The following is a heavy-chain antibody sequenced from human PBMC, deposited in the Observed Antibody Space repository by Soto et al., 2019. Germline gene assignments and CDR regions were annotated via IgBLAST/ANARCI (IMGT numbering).Heavy chain of an antibody. CDR2: IIPILGIA. J-gene: IGHJ5*02. CDR3: ARDRYCSSTSCKSNWFDP. V-gene: IGHV1-69*04. D-gene: IGHD2-2*01. Sequence: ASVKVSCKASGGTFSSYTISWVRQAPGQGLEWMGRIIPILGIANYAQKFQGRVTITADKSTSTAYMELSSLRSEDTAVYYCARDRYCSSTSCKSNWFDPWGQGTLVTVSS. CDR1: GGTFSSYT.